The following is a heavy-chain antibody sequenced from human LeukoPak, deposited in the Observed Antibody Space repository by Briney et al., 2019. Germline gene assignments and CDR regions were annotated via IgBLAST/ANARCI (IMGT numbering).Heavy chain of an antibody. Sequence: GGSLRLSCAASGFTFDDYAMHWVRQAPGKGLEWVAVIWYDGSKKYYADSVKGRFTISRDNSKNTLYLQMNSLRAEDTAVYYCARDPLRQQPEYFQHWGQGTLVTVSS. V-gene: IGHV3-33*08. J-gene: IGHJ1*01. CDR2: IWYDGSKK. CDR3: ARDPLRQQPEYFQH. CDR1: GFTFDDYA. D-gene: IGHD6-13*01.